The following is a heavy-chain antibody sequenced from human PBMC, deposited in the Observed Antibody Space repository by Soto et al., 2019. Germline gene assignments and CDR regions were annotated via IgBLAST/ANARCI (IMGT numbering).Heavy chain of an antibody. CDR1: GFTFSTYA. CDR2: ISGSSDST. J-gene: IGHJ4*02. Sequence: EVQLLESGGGLVQPGGSLRLSCAASGFTFSTYAMSWVRQAPGKGLEWDSTISGSSDSTYYADSVKGRFTISRDKSKNTLYLQMKSLRAEDTAVYYCAKVSTYYDFWSGYYFTDWGQGTLVTVSS. V-gene: IGHV3-23*01. D-gene: IGHD3-3*01. CDR3: AKVSTYYDFWSGYYFTD.